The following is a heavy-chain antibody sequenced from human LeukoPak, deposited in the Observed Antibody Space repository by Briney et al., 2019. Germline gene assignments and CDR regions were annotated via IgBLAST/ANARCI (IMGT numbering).Heavy chain of an antibody. J-gene: IGHJ4*02. CDR1: GYTFTSYA. V-gene: IGHV1-3*01. Sequence: GASVKVSCKDSGYTFTSYAMHWVRQAPGQRLEWMGWINAGNGNTKYSQKFQGRVTITRDTSTSTAYMELSSLRSEDTAVYYCARDFDYDILTGYARGSLAYWGQGTLVTVSS. D-gene: IGHD3-9*01. CDR2: INAGNGNT. CDR3: ARDFDYDILTGYARGSLAY.